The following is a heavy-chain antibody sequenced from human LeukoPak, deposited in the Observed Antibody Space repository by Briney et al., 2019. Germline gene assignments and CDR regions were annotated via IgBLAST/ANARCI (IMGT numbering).Heavy chain of an antibody. CDR2: IYYSGST. J-gene: IGHJ5*02. CDR1: GGSFSGYY. CDR3: ARDRYSSSWGTNWFDP. D-gene: IGHD6-13*01. V-gene: IGHV4-59*01. Sequence: SETLSLTCAVYGGSFSGYYWSWIRQPPGKGLEWIGYIYYSGSTNYNPSLKSRVTISVDTSKNQFSLKLSSVTAADTAVYYCARDRYSSSWGTNWFDPWGQGTLVTVSS.